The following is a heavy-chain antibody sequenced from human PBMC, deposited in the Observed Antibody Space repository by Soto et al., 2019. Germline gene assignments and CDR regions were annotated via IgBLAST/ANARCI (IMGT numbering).Heavy chain of an antibody. CDR3: ARGRGTCVVTTCYLPFDS. CDR1: GFTVSSKY. CDR2: LYSDGNT. Sequence: EVQLVETGGGLIQPGGALILSCAASGFTVSSKYMSWLRQAPGKGLEWVSILYSDGNTYYADSVKGRFTVSRDNSKNTLNLQMTSLRPEDTAVYFCARGRGTCVVTTCYLPFDSWGQGALVTVSS. D-gene: IGHD2-2*01. V-gene: IGHV3-53*02. J-gene: IGHJ4*02.